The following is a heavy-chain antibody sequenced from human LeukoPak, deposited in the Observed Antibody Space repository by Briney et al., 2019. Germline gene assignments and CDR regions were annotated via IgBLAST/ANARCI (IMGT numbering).Heavy chain of an antibody. V-gene: IGHV4-34*01. Sequence: PSETLSLTCAVYGGSFSGYYWSWIRQPPGKGLEWIGEINHSGSTNYNPSLRSRVTISVDMSKNRFSLRLRSVNAADTAVYYCARHYGPWGQGTLVTVSS. CDR3: ARHYGP. D-gene: IGHD3-16*01. CDR2: INHSGST. J-gene: IGHJ5*02. CDR1: GGSFSGYY.